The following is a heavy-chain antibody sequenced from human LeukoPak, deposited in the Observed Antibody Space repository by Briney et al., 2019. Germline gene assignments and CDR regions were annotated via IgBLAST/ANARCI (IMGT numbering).Heavy chain of an antibody. CDR2: ISYDGSNK. CDR3: AKAHTSYIDY. Sequence: GGSLRLSCAASGFTFSSYGMHWVRQAPGKGLEWVAVISYDGSNKYYADSVKGRFTISRDNSKNTLYLQMNSLRAEDTAAYYCAKAHTSYIDYWGQGTLVTVSS. J-gene: IGHJ4*02. CDR1: GFTFSSYG. D-gene: IGHD3-10*01. V-gene: IGHV3-30*18.